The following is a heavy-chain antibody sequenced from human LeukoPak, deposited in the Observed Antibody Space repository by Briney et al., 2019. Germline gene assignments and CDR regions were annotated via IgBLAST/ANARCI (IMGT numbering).Heavy chain of an antibody. CDR3: ARVKWELLVDY. J-gene: IGHJ4*02. CDR2: INHSEST. Sequence: SETLSLTCAVYGGSFSGYYWSWIRQPPGKGLEWIGEINHSESTNYNPSLESRVTISVDTSKNQFSLKLSSVTAADTAVYYCARVKWELLVDYWGQGTLVTVSS. CDR1: GGSFSGYY. V-gene: IGHV4-34*01. D-gene: IGHD1-26*01.